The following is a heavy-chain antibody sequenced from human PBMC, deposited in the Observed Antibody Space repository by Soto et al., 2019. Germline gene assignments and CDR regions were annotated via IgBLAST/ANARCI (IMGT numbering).Heavy chain of an antibody. CDR1: GDSISNSRLY. D-gene: IGHD3-22*01. CDR2: IYHTGNA. J-gene: IGHJ5*02. CDR3: ARDFFDSSDYTTNWFDP. Sequence: SETLSLSCSGSGDSISNSRLYWAWIRQPTGEGLEWIGSIYHTGNAYYNPSLKSRVTISVDTSKNQFSLKLTSVTAADAALYYCARDFFDSSDYTTNWFDPWGQGTLVTVSS. V-gene: IGHV4-39*01.